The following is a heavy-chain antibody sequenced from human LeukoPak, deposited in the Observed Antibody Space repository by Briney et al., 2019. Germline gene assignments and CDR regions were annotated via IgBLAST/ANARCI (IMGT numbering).Heavy chain of an antibody. CDR2: IIPILGIA. CDR1: GYTFTSYD. D-gene: IGHD3-10*01. CDR3: ATAKRITMVRGVILDY. V-gene: IGHV1-69*04. Sequence: ASVKVSCKASGYTFTSYDINWVRPGIGQGLEWMGRIIPILGIANYAQKFQGRVTITADKSTSTAYMELSSLRSEDTAVYYCATAKRITMVRGVILDYWGQGTLVTVSS. J-gene: IGHJ4*02.